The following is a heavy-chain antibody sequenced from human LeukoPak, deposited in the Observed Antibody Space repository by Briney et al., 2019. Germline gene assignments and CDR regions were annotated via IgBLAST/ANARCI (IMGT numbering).Heavy chain of an antibody. CDR3: ARGNNTFEMATLALDH. Sequence: GGSLRLSCAASGFTFSSYSMNWVRQAPGKGLEWVSYISSSSSTIYYADSVKGRFTISRDNAKNSPYLQMNSLRVEDTAVYYCARGNNTFEMATLALDHWGQGALVTVSS. CDR1: GFTFSSYS. D-gene: IGHD5-24*01. J-gene: IGHJ4*02. CDR2: ISSSSSTI. V-gene: IGHV3-48*04.